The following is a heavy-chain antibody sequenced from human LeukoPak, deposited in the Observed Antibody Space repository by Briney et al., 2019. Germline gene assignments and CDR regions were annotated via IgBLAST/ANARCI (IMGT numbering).Heavy chain of an antibody. V-gene: IGHV1-2*02. D-gene: IGHD5-24*01. CDR3: ARDRYGDGFAHFDY. Sequence: GASVKVSCKASGYTFTDYFLHWVRQAPGQRLEWMGWINPNSGDTKYAQKFQGRVAITWDTSITTAYMDLSRLTSDDTAVYYCARDRYGDGFAHFDYWGQGALVTVSS. J-gene: IGHJ4*02. CDR2: INPNSGDT. CDR1: GYTFTDYF.